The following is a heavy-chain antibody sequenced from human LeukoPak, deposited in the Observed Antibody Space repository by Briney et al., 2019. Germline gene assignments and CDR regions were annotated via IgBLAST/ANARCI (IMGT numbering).Heavy chain of an antibody. J-gene: IGHJ4*02. V-gene: IGHV4-34*01. CDR2: INHSGST. CDR1: GGSFSGYY. Sequence: SETLSLTCAVYGGSFSGYYWSWIRQPPGKGLEWIGEINHSGSTNYNPSLKSRVTISVDTSKNQFSLKLSSVTAADTAVYYCAGVILGLRLDYWGQGTLVTVSS. D-gene: IGHD3-16*01. CDR3: AGVILGLRLDY.